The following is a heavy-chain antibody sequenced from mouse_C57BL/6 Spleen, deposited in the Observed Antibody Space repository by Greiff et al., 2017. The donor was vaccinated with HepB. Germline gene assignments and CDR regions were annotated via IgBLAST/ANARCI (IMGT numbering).Heavy chain of an antibody. Sequence: VQLQQSGAELVRPGASVTLSCKASGYTFTDYEMHWVKQTPVHGLEWIGAIDPETGGTAYNQKFKGKAILTADKSSSTAYMELRSLTSEDSAVYYCTRREEKFFDCWGQGTTLTVSS. CDR2: IDPETGGT. J-gene: IGHJ2*01. CDR1: GYTFTDYE. CDR3: TRREEKFFDC. V-gene: IGHV1-15*01.